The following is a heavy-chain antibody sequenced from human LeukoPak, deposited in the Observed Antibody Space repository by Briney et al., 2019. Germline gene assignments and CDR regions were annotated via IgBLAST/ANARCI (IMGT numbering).Heavy chain of an antibody. Sequence: GGSLRLSCAASGFTFSSYAMSWVRQAPGKGLEWVSAISGSGGSTYYADSVKGRFIISRDNSKNTLYLQMNSLRAEDTAVYYCANRGYSYGVDYWGQGTLVTVSS. J-gene: IGHJ4*02. CDR3: ANRGYSYGVDY. D-gene: IGHD5-18*01. CDR1: GFTFSSYA. CDR2: ISGSGGST. V-gene: IGHV3-23*01.